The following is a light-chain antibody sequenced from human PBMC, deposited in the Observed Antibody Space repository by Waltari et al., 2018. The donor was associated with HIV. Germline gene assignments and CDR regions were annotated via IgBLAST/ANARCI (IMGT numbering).Light chain of an antibody. CDR1: QSVSSSY. CDR2: GAS. V-gene: IGKV3-20*01. CDR3: QQYGSSPGT. Sequence: ELVLTQSPGTLSSSPGQRATLSRRASQSVSSSYLAWYQQKPGQAPRLLIYGASSRATGIPDRFSGSGSGTDFTLTISRLEPEDFAVYYCQQYGSSPGTFGGGTKVEIK. J-gene: IGKJ4*01.